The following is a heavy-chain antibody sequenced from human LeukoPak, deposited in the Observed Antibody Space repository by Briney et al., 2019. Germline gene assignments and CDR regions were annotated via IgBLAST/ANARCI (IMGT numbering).Heavy chain of an antibody. D-gene: IGHD3-9*01. V-gene: IGHV1-18*01. CDR2: ISAYNGNT. CDR1: GYTFTSYG. Sequence: GASVKVSCKAPGYTFTSYGIIWVRQAPGQGLEWMGWISAYNGNTNYAQKLQGRVTMTTDTSTSTAYMELRSLRSDDTAVYYCARTILTGYYPDYFDYWGQGTLVTVSS. J-gene: IGHJ4*02. CDR3: ARTILTGYYPDYFDY.